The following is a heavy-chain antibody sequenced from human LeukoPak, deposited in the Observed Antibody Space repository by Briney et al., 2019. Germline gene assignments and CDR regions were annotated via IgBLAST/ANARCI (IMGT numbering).Heavy chain of an antibody. CDR1: GFTFSDYY. CDR2: ISGGSSYT. D-gene: IGHD3-22*01. CDR3: ASRGDTSGYYYFDY. V-gene: IGHV3-11*03. Sequence: GGSLRLSCAASGFTFSDYYMTWIRQAPGKGLVWVSYISGGSSYTNYADSVKGRFTISRDNAKNSLYLQINSLRAEDTAVYYCASRGDTSGYYYFDYWGQGTLVTVSS. J-gene: IGHJ4*02.